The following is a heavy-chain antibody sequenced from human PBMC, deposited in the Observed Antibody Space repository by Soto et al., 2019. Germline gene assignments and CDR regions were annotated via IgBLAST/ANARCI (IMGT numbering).Heavy chain of an antibody. CDR2: ISYDGNNK. Sequence: GGSLRLSCAASGFTFSSYGMHWVRQAPGKGLEWVAVISYDGNNKYYADSVKGRFIVSRDNPKNTLYLQMSRLKPEDTAVYYCAKTDRKLPLWFTIGDVWGQGTTVTVSS. CDR3: AKTDRKLPLWFTIGDV. J-gene: IGHJ6*02. CDR1: GFTFSSYG. D-gene: IGHD3-10*01. V-gene: IGHV3-30*18.